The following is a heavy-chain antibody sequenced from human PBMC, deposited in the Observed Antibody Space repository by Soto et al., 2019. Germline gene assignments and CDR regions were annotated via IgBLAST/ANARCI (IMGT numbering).Heavy chain of an antibody. CDR2: IVPIYGTR. J-gene: IGHJ6*02. Sequence: EASVKVSCKASGGTFSRYAFSWVRQAPGQGLEWMGGIVPIYGTRGFAQKFQGRLTITADEPTRTAYMELSSLRSEDTAVYYCARDLDYYGSGSHYYYGMGVWGQGTTVTVSS. V-gene: IGHV1-69*13. D-gene: IGHD3-10*01. CDR1: GGTFSRYA. CDR3: ARDLDYYGSGSHYYYGMGV.